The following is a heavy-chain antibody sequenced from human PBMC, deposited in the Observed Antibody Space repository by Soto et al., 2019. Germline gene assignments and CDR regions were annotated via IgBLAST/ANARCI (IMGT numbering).Heavy chain of an antibody. CDR2: IFSDGSKK. J-gene: IGHJ4*02. V-gene: IGHV3-33*08. CDR1: GFTFSLYD. D-gene: IGHD2-2*01. Sequence: PGGSLRLSCAASGFTFSLYDMHWVRQAPGKGLEWLSVIFSDGSKKYYGDSVKGRFTISRDNSANTLYLQMNSLTAEDTAVYYCARDRGLRDIVVVRAANSVFLDDYWGRGTLVTVSS. CDR3: ARDRGLRDIVVVRAANSVFLDDY.